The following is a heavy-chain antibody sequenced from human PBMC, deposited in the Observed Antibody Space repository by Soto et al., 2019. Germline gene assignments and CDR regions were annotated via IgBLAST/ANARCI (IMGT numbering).Heavy chain of an antibody. CDR2: FDPEGGET. D-gene: IGHD3-3*01. V-gene: IGHV1-24*01. Sequence: ASVKVSCKVSGYTLTELSMHWVRQAPGKGLEWMGGFDPEGGETIYAQKFQGRVTMTEDTSTDTAYMELSSLRSEDTAVYYCATAYYDFWSGPTPGDYFDYWGQGTLVTVSS. J-gene: IGHJ4*02. CDR1: GYTLTELS. CDR3: ATAYYDFWSGPTPGDYFDY.